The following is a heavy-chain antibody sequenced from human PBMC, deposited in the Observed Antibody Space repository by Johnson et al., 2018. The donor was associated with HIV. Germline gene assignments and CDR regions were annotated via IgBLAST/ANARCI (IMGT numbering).Heavy chain of an antibody. Sequence: VQLVESGGGLVQPGGSLRLSCAASGFIFSSYWMHWVRQAPGKGLVWVSRINSDGSSTTYADSVKGRFTISRDNAKNTLYLQMNSLRAEDTAVYYCARSKDCSVSSCPDGFDIWGQGTMVIVSS. CDR1: GFIFSSYW. J-gene: IGHJ3*02. V-gene: IGHV3-74*02. D-gene: IGHD2-15*01. CDR2: INSDGSST. CDR3: ARSKDCSVSSCPDGFDI.